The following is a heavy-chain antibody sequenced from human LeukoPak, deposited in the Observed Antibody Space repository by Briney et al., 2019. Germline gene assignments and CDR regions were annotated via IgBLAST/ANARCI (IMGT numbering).Heavy chain of an antibody. V-gene: IGHV1-18*01. CDR2: ISVYNGNT. CDR3: ARVGKYEK. CDR1: GYTLTTCG. J-gene: IGHJ4*02. Sequence: ASVKVSCKASGYTLTTCGISWVRQAPGQGLEWMGWISVYNGNTNYAQKFQGRVTMTTDTSTSTAYMELRSLRSDDTAMYYCARVGKYEKWGQGTLVTVSS. D-gene: IGHD2-8*01.